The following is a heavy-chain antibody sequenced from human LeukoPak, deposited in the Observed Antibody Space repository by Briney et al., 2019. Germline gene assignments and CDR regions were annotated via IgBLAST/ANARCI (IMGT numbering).Heavy chain of an antibody. CDR1: GYTFTSYG. J-gene: IGHJ3*02. CDR2: ISAYNGNT. D-gene: IGHD3-16*02. Sequence: GASVKVSCKASGYTFTSYGISWVRQAPGQGLEWMGWISAYNGNTNYAQKLQGRVTMTTDTSTSTAYMELRSLRSDDTAVYYCARDGSIMITFGGVIASDAFDIWGQGTMVTVSS. CDR3: ARDGSIMITFGGVIASDAFDI. V-gene: IGHV1-18*01.